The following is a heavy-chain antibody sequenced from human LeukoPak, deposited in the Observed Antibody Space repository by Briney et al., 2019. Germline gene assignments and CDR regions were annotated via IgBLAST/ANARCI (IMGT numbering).Heavy chain of an antibody. J-gene: IGHJ4*02. V-gene: IGHV3-23*01. CDR3: AKGSDYGDYYFDY. Sequence: GGSLRLSCAASEFNLFKVWMTWVRQAPGKGLEWVSAISGSGGSTYYADSVKGRFTISRDNSKNTLYLQMNSLRAEDTAVYYCAKGSDYGDYYFDYWGQGTLVTVSS. CDR1: EFNLFKVW. D-gene: IGHD4-17*01. CDR2: ISGSGGST.